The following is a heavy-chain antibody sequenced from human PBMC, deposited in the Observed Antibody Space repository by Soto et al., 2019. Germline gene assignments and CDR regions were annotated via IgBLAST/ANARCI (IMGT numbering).Heavy chain of an antibody. CDR1: GFTFSNYE. Sequence: EVQLAESGGGLVQPGGSLRLCCAASGFTFSNYEMNWVRQAPGKGLEWVSYISSSGSTISYADSVKGRFTISRDNAKDSLYQQMKSLRAEDTAVYYCARVPTYYSPYYSYAMDVWGQGTTVTVSS. J-gene: IGHJ6*02. D-gene: IGHD3-10*01. V-gene: IGHV3-48*03. CDR2: ISSSGSTI. CDR3: ARVPTYYSPYYSYAMDV.